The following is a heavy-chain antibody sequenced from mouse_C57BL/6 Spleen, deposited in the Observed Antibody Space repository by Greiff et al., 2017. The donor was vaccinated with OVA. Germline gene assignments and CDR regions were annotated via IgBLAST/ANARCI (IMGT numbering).Heavy chain of an antibody. V-gene: IGHV3-6*01. CDR3: ARNVYEYYAMDY. CDR1: GYSITSGYY. D-gene: IGHD2-3*01. CDR2: ISYDGSN. J-gene: IGHJ4*01. Sequence: VQLKESGPGLVKPSQSLSLTCSVTGYSITSGYYWNWIRQFPGNKLEWMGYISYDGSNNYNPSLKNRISITRDTSKNQFFLKLNSMTTEDTATDYCARNVYEYYAMDYWGQGTSVTVSS.